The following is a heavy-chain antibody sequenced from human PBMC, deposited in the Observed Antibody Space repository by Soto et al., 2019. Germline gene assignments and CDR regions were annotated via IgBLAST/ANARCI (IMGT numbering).Heavy chain of an antibody. D-gene: IGHD3-16*01. V-gene: IGHV3-30*03. CDR2: ISYDGSNK. Sequence: QVQLVESGGGVVQPGRSLRLSCAASGFTFSSYGMHWVRQAPGKGLERVAVISYDGSNKYYADSVKGRFTISRDNSKNTLYLQMNSLRAEDTAVYYCTGGRGFDAFDIWGQGTMVTVSS. J-gene: IGHJ3*02. CDR1: GFTFSSYG. CDR3: TGGRGFDAFDI.